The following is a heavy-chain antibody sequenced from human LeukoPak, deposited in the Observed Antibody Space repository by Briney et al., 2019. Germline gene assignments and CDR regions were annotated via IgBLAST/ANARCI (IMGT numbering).Heavy chain of an antibody. D-gene: IGHD3-10*01. CDR1: GGTFSSYA. V-gene: IGHV1-69*04. J-gene: IGHJ4*02. CDR3: ASSPLLGSRITLVD. Sequence: SVKVSCKASGGTFSSYAISWVRQAPGQGLEWMGTIIPILGIANYAQKFQGRVTITADKSTSTAYMELSSLRSEDTAVYYCASSPLLGSRITLVDWGQGTLVTVSS. CDR2: IIPILGIA.